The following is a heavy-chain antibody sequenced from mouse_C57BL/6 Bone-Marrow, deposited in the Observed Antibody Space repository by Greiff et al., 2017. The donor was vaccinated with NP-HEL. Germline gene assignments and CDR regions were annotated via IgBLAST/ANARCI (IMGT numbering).Heavy chain of an antibody. J-gene: IGHJ2*01. CDR1: GYTFTSYW. D-gene: IGHD1-1*01. CDR3: AREFINTVVEDY. V-gene: IGHV1-55*01. Sequence: QVQLQQPGAELVKPGASVKMSCKASGYTFTSYWITWVKQRPGQGLEWIGDIYPGSGSTNYNEKFKSKATLTVATSSSTAYMQLSSLTSEDSAVYYCAREFINTVVEDYWGQGTTLTVSS. CDR2: IYPGSGST.